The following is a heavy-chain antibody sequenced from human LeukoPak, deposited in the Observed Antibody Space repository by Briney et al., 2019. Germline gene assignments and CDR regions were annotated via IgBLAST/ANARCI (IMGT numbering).Heavy chain of an antibody. CDR2: IYYSGST. V-gene: IGHV4-39*07. CDR1: GGSISSSSYY. D-gene: IGHD3-22*01. CDR3: ARAKYYYDSSGGDYFDY. J-gene: IGHJ4*02. Sequence: SETLSLTCTVPGGSISSSSYYWGWIRQPPGKGLEWIGSIYYSGSTYYNPSLKSRVTISVDTSKNQFSLKLSSVTAADTAVYYCARAKYYYDSSGGDYFDYWGQGTLVTVSS.